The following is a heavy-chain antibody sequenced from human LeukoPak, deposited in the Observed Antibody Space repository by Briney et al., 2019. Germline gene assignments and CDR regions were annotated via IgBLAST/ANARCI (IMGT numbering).Heavy chain of an antibody. Sequence: PSETLSLTCAVYGGYFSGYYWSWIRQPPGKGLEWIGEINHSGSTNYNPSLKSRVTISVDTSKNQFSLKLSSVTAADTAVYYCASSYSSGWYRGSFDYWGQGTLVTVSS. CDR3: ASSYSSGWYRGSFDY. CDR1: GGYFSGYY. CDR2: INHSGST. V-gene: IGHV4-34*01. J-gene: IGHJ4*02. D-gene: IGHD6-19*01.